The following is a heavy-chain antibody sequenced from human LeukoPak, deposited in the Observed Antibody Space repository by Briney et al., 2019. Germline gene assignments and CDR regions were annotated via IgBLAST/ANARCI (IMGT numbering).Heavy chain of an antibody. CDR3: AKRADYYDSSRALYDAFDL. D-gene: IGHD3-16*01. Sequence: PGGSLRLSCAASGFTFRTYGMHWVRQVPGKGLEWVTFIRYDGSDKFYADSVRGRFTISRDNSKNTLFLQLNSLRVEDTAVYYCAKRADYYDSSRALYDAFDLWGQGTMVTVSS. CDR2: IRYDGSDK. CDR1: GFTFRTYG. V-gene: IGHV3-30*02. J-gene: IGHJ3*01.